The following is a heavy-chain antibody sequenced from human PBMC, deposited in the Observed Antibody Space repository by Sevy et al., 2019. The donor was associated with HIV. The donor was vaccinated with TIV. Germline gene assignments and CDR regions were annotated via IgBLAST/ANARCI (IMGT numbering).Heavy chain of an antibody. V-gene: IGHV3-30*04. J-gene: IGHJ6*02. CDR2: ISSDGAYK. Sequence: GWSLRLSCVASGFTFNRCAIHWDRQAPGKGLEWVAVISSDGAYKYYADSVKGRFTISRDNSKNTLYLQMNSLRPDDGAVYYCAKDFHDGDWSYFGMDVWGQGTTVTVSS. CDR1: GFTFNRCA. D-gene: IGHD3-9*01. CDR3: AKDFHDGDWSYFGMDV.